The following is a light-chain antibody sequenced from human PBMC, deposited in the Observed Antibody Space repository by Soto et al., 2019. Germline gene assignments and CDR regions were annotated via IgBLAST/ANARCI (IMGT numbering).Light chain of an antibody. V-gene: IGKV3-11*01. Sequence: EIVLTQSPPTLSLSPGERATLSCRASQSVSSYLAWYQQKPGQAPRLLIYDASNRATGIPARFSGSGSGTDFPLTISSLEPEDFAVYYCQQRSNWPPWLTFGGGTKVEIK. CDR3: QQRSNWPPWLT. CDR1: QSVSSY. J-gene: IGKJ4*01. CDR2: DAS.